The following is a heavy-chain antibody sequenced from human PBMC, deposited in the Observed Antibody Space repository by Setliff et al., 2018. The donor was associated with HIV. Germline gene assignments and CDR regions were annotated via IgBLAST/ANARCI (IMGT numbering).Heavy chain of an antibody. V-gene: IGHV4-38-2*02. D-gene: IGHD3-22*01. Sequence: SETLSLPCDVSGFPSSSRYYWGWIRQSPGKGLEWIGNIYHTGSSYYNPPLNDRATISLDTSKNQFSLKLNSVTAADTAVYYCARDVLGLVISVYGFWGQGIRVTVSS. J-gene: IGHJ4*02. CDR3: ARDVLGLVISVYGF. CDR1: GFPSSSRYY. CDR2: IYHTGSS.